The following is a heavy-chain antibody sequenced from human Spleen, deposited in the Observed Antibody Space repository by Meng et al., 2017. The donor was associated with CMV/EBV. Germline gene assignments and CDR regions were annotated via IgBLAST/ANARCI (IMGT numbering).Heavy chain of an antibody. D-gene: IGHD2-2*01. J-gene: IGHJ3*02. Sequence: GGSLRLSCAASGFTFSSYSMNWVRQAPGKGLEWVSSISSSSSYIYYADSVKGRFTISRDNAKNSLYLQMNSLRAEDTAVYYCARDLHCSSTSCSPGAFDIWGQGTMVTVSS. CDR2: ISSSSSYI. CDR1: GFTFSSYS. CDR3: ARDLHCSSTSCSPGAFDI. V-gene: IGHV3-21*01.